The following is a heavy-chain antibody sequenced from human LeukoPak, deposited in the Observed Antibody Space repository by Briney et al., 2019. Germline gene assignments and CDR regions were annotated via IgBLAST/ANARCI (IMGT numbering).Heavy chain of an antibody. CDR1: GGSISSSSYY. J-gene: IGHJ4*02. CDR2: TYYSGST. Sequence: SETLSLTCTVSGGSISSSSYYWGWIRQPPGKGLEWIGSTYYSGSTYYNPSLKSRVTISVDTSKNQFSLKLSSVTAADTAVYYCARYHTAMVRGGYYFDYWGQGTLVTVSS. V-gene: IGHV4-39*01. CDR3: ARYHTAMVRGGYYFDY. D-gene: IGHD5-18*01.